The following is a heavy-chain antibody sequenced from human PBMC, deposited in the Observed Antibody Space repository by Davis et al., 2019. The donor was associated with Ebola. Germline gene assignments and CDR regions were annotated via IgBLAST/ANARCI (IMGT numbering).Heavy chain of an antibody. CDR3: ARVGTVTTTFDY. D-gene: IGHD4-17*01. Sequence: SSVTVPRLASLCTFSSSAISWVRQAPGQGLEWMGGIIPIFGTANYAQKFQGRVTITADESTSTAYMELRSLRSEDTAVYSCARVGTVTTTFDYWGKGTLVTVSS. CDR2: IIPIFGTA. V-gene: IGHV1-69*13. J-gene: IGHJ4*02. CDR1: LCTFSSSA.